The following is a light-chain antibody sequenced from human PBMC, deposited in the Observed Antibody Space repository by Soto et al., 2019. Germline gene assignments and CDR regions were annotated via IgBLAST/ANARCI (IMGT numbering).Light chain of an antibody. CDR2: GAA. Sequence: EIVMTQSPATLSVSPGERATLSCRASQSVFSSLAWYQQKPGQAPRLLIYGAATRATGIPARFSGSGSGTEFTLTISSLQSEDFAVYYCQQYHNWPAFSQGTKVDIK. J-gene: IGKJ1*01. CDR3: QQYHNWPA. V-gene: IGKV3-15*01. CDR1: QSVFSS.